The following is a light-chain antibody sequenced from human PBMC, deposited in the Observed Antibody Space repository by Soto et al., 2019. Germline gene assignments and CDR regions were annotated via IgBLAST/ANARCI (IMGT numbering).Light chain of an antibody. CDR1: QSISAW. CDR2: KAS. J-gene: IGKJ5*01. CDR3: QQYHSYPLT. V-gene: IGKV1-5*03. Sequence: DIQMTQSPSTLSASVGERVTITCRASQSISAWLAWYQQKPGKAPKLLIYKASNVESGVPSRFSGSGSGTEFTLTISNLQPDDFATYYCQQYHSYPLTFGQGTRLEIK.